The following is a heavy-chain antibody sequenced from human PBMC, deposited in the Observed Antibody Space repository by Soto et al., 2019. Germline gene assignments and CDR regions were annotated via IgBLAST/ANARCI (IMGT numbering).Heavy chain of an antibody. CDR3: AYSGVVAGEDWFDP. J-gene: IGHJ5*02. CDR2: IYWDDDK. Sequence: QITLKESGPTLVKPTQTLTLACTFSGFSLSTRGVGVGWIRQPPGKALEWLALIYWDDDKRYSPSLKSRLTITKDTPRNQVVLTMTYMDPVDTATYYCAYSGVVAGEDWFDPWGQGTLVTVSS. D-gene: IGHD6-19*01. CDR1: GFSLSTRGVG. V-gene: IGHV2-5*02.